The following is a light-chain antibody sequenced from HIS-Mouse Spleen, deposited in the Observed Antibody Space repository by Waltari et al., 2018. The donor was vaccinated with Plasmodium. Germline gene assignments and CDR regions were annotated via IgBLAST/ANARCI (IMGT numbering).Light chain of an antibody. CDR1: QSISSY. Sequence: DIQMTKSPSSLSASVGDRVTITCRASQSISSYLNWYQQKPGKAPKHLIYAASSLQSGVPSRFSGSGSGTDFTLTISSLQPEDFATYYCQQSYSTWTFGQGTKVEIK. CDR3: QQSYSTWT. V-gene: IGKV1-39*01. CDR2: AAS. J-gene: IGKJ1*01.